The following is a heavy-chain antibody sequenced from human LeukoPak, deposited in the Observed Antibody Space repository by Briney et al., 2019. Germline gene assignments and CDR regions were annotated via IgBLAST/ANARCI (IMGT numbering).Heavy chain of an antibody. CDR3: ARVTYAFPDY. D-gene: IGHD3-3*01. CDR2: ISSSGKNI. J-gene: IGHJ4*02. V-gene: IGHV3-48*03. Sequence: QPGRSLRLSCAASGFTFSSYEMNWVRQAPGKGLEWVSYISSSGKNIYFADSVKGRFTISRDNAKNSLFLQMNSFRAEDTAVYYFARVTYAFPDYWGQGTLVAVSS. CDR1: GFTFSSYE.